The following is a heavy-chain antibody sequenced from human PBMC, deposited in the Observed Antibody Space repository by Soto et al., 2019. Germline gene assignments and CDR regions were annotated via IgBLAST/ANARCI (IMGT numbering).Heavy chain of an antibody. D-gene: IGHD3-22*01. J-gene: IGHJ4*02. CDR3: TRHHPHHYDSSGYFDY. Sequence: SGTLSLTCTVSDGSISTSSYYWGWIRQSTGKGLEWIGTIFYTGRTYYNPSLESRVTLSVDTSKNQFSLHLTSVTAADTAVYYCTRHHPHHYDSSGYFDYWGQGTLVTVSS. CDR1: DGSISTSSYY. CDR2: IFYTGRT. V-gene: IGHV4-39*01.